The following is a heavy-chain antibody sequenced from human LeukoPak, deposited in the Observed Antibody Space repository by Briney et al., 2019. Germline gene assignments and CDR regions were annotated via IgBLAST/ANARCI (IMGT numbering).Heavy chain of an antibody. V-gene: IGHV3-21*01. D-gene: IGHD3-10*01. J-gene: IGHJ5*02. CDR3: ARMMELRWFGELLSWFDP. CDR1: GFTFSSYS. CDR2: ISSSSSYI. Sequence: GGSLRLSCAASGFTFSSYSTNWVRQAPGKGLEWVSSISSSSSYIYYADSVKGRFTISRDNAKNSLYLQMNSLRAEDTAVYYCARMMELRWFGELLSWFDPWGQGTLVTVSS.